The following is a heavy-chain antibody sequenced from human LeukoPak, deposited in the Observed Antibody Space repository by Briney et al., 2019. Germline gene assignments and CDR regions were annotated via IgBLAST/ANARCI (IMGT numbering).Heavy chain of an antibody. CDR3: ARGGSSSRIDY. Sequence: ASVKVSCKSSAYTFTSSACTWVRQARGQGLEWMGCISAYNGNTNYAQKFQGRVTMTTDTSTRTAYMALRSLRSDDTAMYYCARGGSSSRIDYWGQETLVTVSS. D-gene: IGHD6-13*01. CDR2: ISAYNGNT. V-gene: IGHV1-18*01. CDR1: AYTFTSSA. J-gene: IGHJ4*02.